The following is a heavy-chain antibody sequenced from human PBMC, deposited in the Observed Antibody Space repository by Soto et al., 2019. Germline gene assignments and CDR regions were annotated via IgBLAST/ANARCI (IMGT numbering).Heavy chain of an antibody. CDR2: IYNSGST. V-gene: IGHV4-59*08. CDR1: GFSLRSYY. J-gene: IGHJ4*02. D-gene: IGHD3-10*01. CDR3: ASMGYHYGSGSYPLDY. Sequence: SENLSLTPTFSGFSLRSYYWTWIRQPPGKVLEWIGFIYNSGSTHYNPSLRSRVTISVDTSKNQFSLKLRSVTAADTAVYYCASMGYHYGSGSYPLDYWGQGTLVTVSS.